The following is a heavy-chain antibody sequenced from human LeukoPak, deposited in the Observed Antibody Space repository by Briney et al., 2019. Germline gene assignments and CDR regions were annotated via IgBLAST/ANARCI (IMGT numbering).Heavy chain of an antibody. J-gene: IGHJ3*02. D-gene: IGHD3-10*01. CDR2: INHSGST. CDR1: GGSFSGYY. CDR3: ARRRWEGFGGSFDI. Sequence: SETLSLTCAMSGGSFSGYYWSWIRQSPGKGLEWIGEINHSGSTNYNPSLKCRVIVSIDASQNHFSVNLRSVTAADTAVYYCARRRWEGFGGSFDIWGQGTMVTVSS. V-gene: IGHV4-34*01.